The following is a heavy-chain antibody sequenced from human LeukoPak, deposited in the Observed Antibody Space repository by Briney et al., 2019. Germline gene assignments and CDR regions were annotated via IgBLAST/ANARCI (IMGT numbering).Heavy chain of an antibody. Sequence: GSLRLSCAASGFPFSSYGMHWVRQAPGKGLEWVAVIWYDGSNKYYADSVKGRFTISRDNSKNTLYLQMNSLRAEDTAVYYCARVGFSSGWYYFDYWGQGTLVTVSS. V-gene: IGHV3-33*01. CDR1: GFPFSSYG. CDR3: ARVGFSSGWYYFDY. CDR2: IWYDGSNK. J-gene: IGHJ4*02. D-gene: IGHD6-19*01.